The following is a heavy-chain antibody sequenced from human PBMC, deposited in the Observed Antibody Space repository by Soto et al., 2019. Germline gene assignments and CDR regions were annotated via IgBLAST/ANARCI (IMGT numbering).Heavy chain of an antibody. CDR1: GFTFSNVW. CDR3: TTLTLDY. Sequence: SLSCAASGFTFSNVWMSWVRQAPGKGLEWVGRIKTKTDGGTADFAAPVKGRFTISRDDSKNTLYLQMKSLKTEDTAVYYCTTLTLDYWGQGVLVTVSS. V-gene: IGHV3-15*01. CDR2: IKTKTDGGTA. D-gene: IGHD7-27*01. J-gene: IGHJ4*02.